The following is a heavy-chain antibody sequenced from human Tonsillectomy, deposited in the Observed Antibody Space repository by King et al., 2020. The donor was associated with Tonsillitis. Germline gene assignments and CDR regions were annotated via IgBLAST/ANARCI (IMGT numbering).Heavy chain of an antibody. D-gene: IGHD4-17*01. CDR3: ARDYDSGDYPPRYYMDV. Sequence: QLQESGPGLVKPSETLSLTCTVSGGFISTYSWSWIRQPAGKGLEWIGRVYTSASTNYNPSLKSRVTMSVDPSKNQFSLKLSSVTAPDTAVYYCARDYDSGDYPPRYYMDVWGKGTTVTVSS. CDR1: GGFISTYS. CDR2: VYTSAST. J-gene: IGHJ6*03. V-gene: IGHV4-4*07.